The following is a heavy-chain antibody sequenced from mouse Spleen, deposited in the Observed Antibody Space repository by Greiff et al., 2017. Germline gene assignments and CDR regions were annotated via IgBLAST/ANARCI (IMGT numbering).Heavy chain of an antibody. V-gene: IGHV1-72*01. Sequence: VQLQQSGAELVKPGASVKLSCKASGYTFTSYWMHWVKQRPGRGLEWIGRIDPNSGGTKYNEKFKSKATLTVDKPSSTAYMQLSSLTSEDSAVYYCASYDGYYHYAMDYWGQGTSVTVSS. J-gene: IGHJ4*01. CDR3: ASYDGYYHYAMDY. CDR1: GYTFTSYW. D-gene: IGHD2-3*01. CDR2: IDPNSGGT.